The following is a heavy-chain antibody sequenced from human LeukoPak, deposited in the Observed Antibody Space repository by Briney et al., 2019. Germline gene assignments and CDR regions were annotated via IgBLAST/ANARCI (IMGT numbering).Heavy chain of an antibody. CDR2: ISGSGSTT. CDR1: GFTFSNYD. Sequence: PGGSLRLSCGACGFTFSNYDMSWVREAPGKGVEGVSAISGSGSTTYYADSVKGRFTISRDNPKNPLYLQINTLRAEPTALYYCAKDSGWYESDAFDIWGQGTMVTVSS. J-gene: IGHJ3*02. CDR3: AKDSGWYESDAFDI. V-gene: IGHV3-23*01. D-gene: IGHD6-19*01.